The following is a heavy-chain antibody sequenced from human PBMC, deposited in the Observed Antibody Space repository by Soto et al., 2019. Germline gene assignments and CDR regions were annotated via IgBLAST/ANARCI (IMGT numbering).Heavy chain of an antibody. J-gene: IGHJ2*01. V-gene: IGHV4-59*01. CDR3: ARESNWGSPYYFHL. CDR2: IYYSGST. CDR1: GGSITTYY. D-gene: IGHD7-27*01. Sequence: QVQLQESGPGLVKPSETLSLTCTVSGGSITTYYWSWIRQPPGKGLEWIGYIYYSGSTNYNPSLKSRVTISVDTSKTHFSLKLPSVTAADTAVYYCARESNWGSPYYFHLWGRGTLVTVSS.